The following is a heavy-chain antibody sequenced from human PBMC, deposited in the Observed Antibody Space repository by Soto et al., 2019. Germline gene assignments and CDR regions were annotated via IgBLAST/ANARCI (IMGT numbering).Heavy chain of an antibody. CDR2: IHHTGST. J-gene: IGHJ4*02. CDR3: ATSGGVWPIGY. V-gene: IGHV4-4*02. D-gene: IGHD2-15*01. CDR1: GGSISGTDW. Sequence: QVQLQESGPGLVKPLETLSLTCAVSGGSISGTDWWSWVRQVPGKGVEWIGEIHHTGSTNYNPSLKRRVTISVDNSKNQFSLNLYSVTAADTAVYYCATSGGVWPIGYWGQGTLVTVSS.